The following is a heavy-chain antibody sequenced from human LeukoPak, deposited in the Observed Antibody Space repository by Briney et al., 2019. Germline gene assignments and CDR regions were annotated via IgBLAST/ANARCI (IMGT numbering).Heavy chain of an antibody. CDR2: MNPNSGNT. Sequence: ASVKVSCKASGYTFTSYDINWVRQATGQGLEWMGWMNPNSGNTGYAQKFQGRVTMTRNTSISTAYMELSSLRSEDTAVYYCARGRDYCSGGSCYSFDYWGQGTLVTVSS. CDR3: ARGRDYCSGGSCYSFDY. V-gene: IGHV1-8*01. D-gene: IGHD2-15*01. J-gene: IGHJ4*02. CDR1: GYTFTSYD.